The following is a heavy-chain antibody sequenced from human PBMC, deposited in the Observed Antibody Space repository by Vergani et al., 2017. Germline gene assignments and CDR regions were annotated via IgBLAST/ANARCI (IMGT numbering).Heavy chain of an antibody. Sequence: QVQLVQSGSEVKKPGSSVKVSCKASGGTFSSYAISWVRQAPGQGLEWMGGIIPIFGIANYAQKFQGRVTITADESTSTAYMELSSLRSEDTAVYYCARDPYPRSLPSPAVGYWGQGTLVTVSS. CDR2: IIPIFGIA. V-gene: IGHV1-69*01. D-gene: IGHD1-26*01. J-gene: IGHJ4*02. CDR1: GGTFSSYA. CDR3: ARDPYPRSLPSPAVGY.